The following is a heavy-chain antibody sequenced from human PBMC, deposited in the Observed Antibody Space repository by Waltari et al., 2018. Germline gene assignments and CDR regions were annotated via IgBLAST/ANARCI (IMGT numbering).Heavy chain of an antibody. CDR2: ISASGGNT. CDR3: AKGDTGRSAPSDY. D-gene: IGHD5-18*01. J-gene: IGHJ4*02. Sequence: EVQLLESGGGLVEPGGSLRLSCAASGFTFRSYAMSWVRQSPGKGLEWVSSISASGGNTYYADSVKGRFTISRDNMKNTIYLQMNSLRAEDTAVYFCAKGDTGRSAPSDYWGQGTLVTVSS. CDR1: GFTFRSYA. V-gene: IGHV3-23*01.